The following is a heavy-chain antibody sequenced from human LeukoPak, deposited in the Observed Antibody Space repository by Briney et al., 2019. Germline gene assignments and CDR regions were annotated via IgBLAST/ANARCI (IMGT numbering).Heavy chain of an antibody. J-gene: IGHJ4*02. V-gene: IGHV1-2*02. D-gene: IGHD4-17*01. CDR3: ATISGELLSTTVTTWVAIDY. CDR1: GYTFTDYY. CDR2: INPNSGGT. Sequence: ASVKVSCKASGYTFTDYYMHWVRQAPGQGLEWMGWINPNSGGTNYAQKFQGRVTMTRDTSISTAYMELSRLRSDDTAVYYCATISGELLSTTVTTWVAIDYWGQGTLVTVCS.